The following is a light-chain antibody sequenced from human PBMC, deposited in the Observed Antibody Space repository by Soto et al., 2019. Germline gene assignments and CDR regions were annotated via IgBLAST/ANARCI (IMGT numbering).Light chain of an antibody. CDR2: AAS. CDR1: QYISTY. Sequence: DIQLTQPQSSLSASVGHRVTITCRASQYISTYLSWYQQRPGKAPTVLIYAASTFQVGVPSRFSGSGSVTDFSRTITSLQPEESATYYCQQSYSPSYSFVQGPKLEIK. CDR3: QQSYSPSYS. J-gene: IGKJ2*01. V-gene: IGKV1-39*01.